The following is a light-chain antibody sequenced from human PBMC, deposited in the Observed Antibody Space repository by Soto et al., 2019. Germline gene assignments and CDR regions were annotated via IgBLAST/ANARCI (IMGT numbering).Light chain of an antibody. Sequence: DIQMTQSPSTLSASVGDRVTITCRASQSISSWLAWYQQKPGKAPKLLIYQASNLESGVPSRFSGSGSRTEFTLTISSLQPDDFATYYCQQYNNYSTFGQGTEVEIK. CDR3: QQYNNYST. J-gene: IGKJ1*01. CDR2: QAS. CDR1: QSISSW. V-gene: IGKV1-5*03.